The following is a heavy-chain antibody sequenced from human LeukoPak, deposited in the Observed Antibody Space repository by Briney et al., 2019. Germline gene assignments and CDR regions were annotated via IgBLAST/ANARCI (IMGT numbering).Heavy chain of an antibody. V-gene: IGHV3-33*01. CDR2: ICINGRDE. CDR1: GFTFSMYG. Sequence: GGSLRLSCAASGFTFSMYGMHWVRQAPGKGLEWVASICINGRDENYVDAVKGRCTISRDNSTLFLQINSLRAEDTAIYFCARGKGSGRFGYFYYGVDVWGQGTTVTVSS. J-gene: IGHJ6*02. CDR3: ARGKGSGRFGYFYYGVDV. D-gene: IGHD3-10*01.